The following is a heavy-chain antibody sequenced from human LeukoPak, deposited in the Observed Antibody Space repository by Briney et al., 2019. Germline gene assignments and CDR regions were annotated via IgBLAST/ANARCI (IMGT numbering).Heavy chain of an antibody. J-gene: IGHJ4*02. CDR1: GFTFSSYA. V-gene: IGHV3-30-3*01. D-gene: IGHD6-6*01. CDR3: AREAQDSSLDY. Sequence: GGSLRLSCAASGFTFSSYAMHWVRQAPGKGLEWVAVISYDGSNKYYADSVKGRFTISRDNSKNTLYLQINSLRAEDTAVYYCAREAQDSSLDYWGQGTLVTVSS. CDR2: ISYDGSNK.